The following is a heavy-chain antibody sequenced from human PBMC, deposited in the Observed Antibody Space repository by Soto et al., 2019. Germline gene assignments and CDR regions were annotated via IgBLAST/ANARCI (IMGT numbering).Heavy chain of an antibody. Sequence: GASVKVSCKASGYTFTSYGISCVRQAPGQGLEWMGWISAYNGNTNYAQKLQGRVTMTTDTSTSTAYMELRSLRSDDTAVYYCARASGDYDFWSGYYYWGQGTLVTVSS. D-gene: IGHD3-3*01. CDR1: GYTFTSYG. J-gene: IGHJ4*02. CDR2: ISAYNGNT. CDR3: ARASGDYDFWSGYYY. V-gene: IGHV1-18*04.